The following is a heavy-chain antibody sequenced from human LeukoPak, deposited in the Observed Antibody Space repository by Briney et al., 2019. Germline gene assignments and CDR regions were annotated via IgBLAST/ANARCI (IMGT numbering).Heavy chain of an antibody. Sequence: SETLSLTCAVYGGSFSGYYWSWIRQPPGKGLEWIGYIYYSGSTNYNPSLKSRVTISVDTSKNQFSLKLSSVTAADTAVYYCARDQPTFYYYYYGMDVWGQGTTVTVSS. CDR1: GGSFSGYY. CDR3: ARDQPTFYYYYYGMDV. CDR2: IYYSGST. V-gene: IGHV4-59*01. J-gene: IGHJ6*02.